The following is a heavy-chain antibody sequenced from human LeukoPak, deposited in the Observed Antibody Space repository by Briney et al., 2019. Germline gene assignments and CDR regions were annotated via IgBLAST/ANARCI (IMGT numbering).Heavy chain of an antibody. D-gene: IGHD2-2*01. Sequence: ASVTLSCKASGYPFTGYYLHWVRQAPGQGLEWMGWINPNSGFTNYAQKFQGRVTMTRDTSISTAYMELSRLRSDDTAVYYCARLADCSSSSCRSFDYWGQGTLGTVSS. CDR1: GYPFTGYY. V-gene: IGHV1-2*02. CDR2: INPNSGFT. J-gene: IGHJ4*02. CDR3: ARLADCSSSSCRSFDY.